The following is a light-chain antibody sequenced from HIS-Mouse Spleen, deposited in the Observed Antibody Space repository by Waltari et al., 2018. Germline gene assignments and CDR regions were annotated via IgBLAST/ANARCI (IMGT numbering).Light chain of an antibody. CDR2: RNN. J-gene: IGLJ3*02. CDR1: SSNIGSNY. V-gene: IGLV1-47*01. CDR3: AAWDDSLSGPV. Sequence: GTPGQRVTISCSGSSSNIGSNYVYWYQQLPGTAPKLLIYRNNQRPSGVPDRFSGSKSGTSASLAISGLRSEDEADYYWAAWDDSLSGPVFGGGTKLTVL.